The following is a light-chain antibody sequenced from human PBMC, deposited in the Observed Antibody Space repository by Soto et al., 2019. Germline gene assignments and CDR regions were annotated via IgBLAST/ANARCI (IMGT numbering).Light chain of an antibody. CDR1: SSDVGGYNY. CDR2: EVN. J-gene: IGLJ1*01. Sequence: QSALTQPPSASGAPGQSVTISCTGTSSDVGGYNYVSWYQQHPDKVPKLIIYEVNKRPSGVPDRFSGSKSGNTASLTVSGPQAEDEGDYYCTSYAGGNNVFGTGTKVTVL. V-gene: IGLV2-8*01. CDR3: TSYAGGNNV.